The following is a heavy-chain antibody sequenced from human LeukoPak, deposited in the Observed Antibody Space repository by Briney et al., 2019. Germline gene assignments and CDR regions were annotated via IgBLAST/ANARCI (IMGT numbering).Heavy chain of an antibody. Sequence: PGGSLRLSCVASGFTFSSYGMSWVRQAPGKGLEWVSAISSNGGSTYYADSVKGRFTISRDNARNSLYLQMNTLRAEDTAVYYCARDRHKYNYDSGGYPPYWGQGTLVTVSS. D-gene: IGHD3-22*01. J-gene: IGHJ4*02. CDR3: ARDRHKYNYDSGGYPPY. CDR2: ISSNGGST. CDR1: GFTFSSYG. V-gene: IGHV3-23*01.